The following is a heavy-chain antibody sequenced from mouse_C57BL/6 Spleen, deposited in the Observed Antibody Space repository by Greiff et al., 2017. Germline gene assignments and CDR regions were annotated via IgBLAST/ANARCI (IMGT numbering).Heavy chain of an antibody. V-gene: IGHV1-42*01. CDR3: ARGDTTVVARFDY. Sequence: VQLKQPGAELVKPGASVKLSCKASGYSFTGYYMNWVKQSPEKSLEWIGEINPSTGGTSYNQKFKAQATLTVDKSSRTSYMQLKSLTSEDSAVYYCARGDTTVVARFDYWGQGTTLTVSS. CDR1: GYSFTGYY. CDR2: INPSTGGT. J-gene: IGHJ2*01. D-gene: IGHD1-1*01.